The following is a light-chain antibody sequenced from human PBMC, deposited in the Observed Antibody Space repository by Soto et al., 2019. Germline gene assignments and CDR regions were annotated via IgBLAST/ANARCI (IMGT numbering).Light chain of an antibody. Sequence: AIRMTQSPSSFSASTGDRVTITCRASQGISSYLAWYQQKPGKAPKLLIYAASTLQSGVPSRFSGSGSGTDFTPTISCLQSKDFPTYYCQQYYSYPLLTFGGGTKVEIK. J-gene: IGKJ4*01. V-gene: IGKV1-8*01. CDR3: QQYYSYPLLT. CDR2: AAS. CDR1: QGISSY.